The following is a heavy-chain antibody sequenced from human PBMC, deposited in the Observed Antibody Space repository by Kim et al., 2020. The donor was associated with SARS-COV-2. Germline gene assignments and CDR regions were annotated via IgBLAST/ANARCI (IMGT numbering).Heavy chain of an antibody. V-gene: IGHV7-4-1*02. CDR3: AREAPSGGVVPAARDRY. J-gene: IGHJ4*02. CDR1: GYTFTSYA. CDR2: INTNTGNP. Sequence: ASVKVSCKASGYTFTSYAMNWVRQAPGQGLEWMGWINTNTGNPTYAQGFTGRFVFSLDTSVSTAYLQISSLKAEDTAVYYCAREAPSGGVVPAARDRYWGQGTLVTVSS. D-gene: IGHD2-2*01.